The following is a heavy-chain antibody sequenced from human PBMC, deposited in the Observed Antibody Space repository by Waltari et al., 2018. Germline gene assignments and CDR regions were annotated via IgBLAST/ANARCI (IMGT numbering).Heavy chain of an antibody. Sequence: QVQLVQSGAEVKKPGSSVKVSCKASGGTFGSYAISWVRQAPGQGLEWMGGIIPILGIANYAQKFQGRVTITADKSTSTAYMELSSLRSEDTAVYYCARTPTSIVGSFYYMDVWGKGTTVTVSS. CDR3: ARTPTSIVGSFYYMDV. D-gene: IGHD3-10*01. J-gene: IGHJ6*03. CDR1: GGTFGSYA. V-gene: IGHV1-69*10. CDR2: IIPILGIA.